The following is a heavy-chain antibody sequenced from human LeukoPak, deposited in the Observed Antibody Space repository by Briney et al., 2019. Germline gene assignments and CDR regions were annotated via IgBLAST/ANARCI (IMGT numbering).Heavy chain of an antibody. CDR1: GGSISSSSYY. J-gene: IGHJ4*02. V-gene: IGHV4-39*07. D-gene: IGHD6-19*01. CDR3: ARIAVSSGVVDY. CDR2: IYHSGST. Sequence: SETLSLTCTVSGGSISSSSYYWGWIRQPPGKGLEWIGEIYHSGSTNYNPSLKSRVTISVDKSKNQFSLKLSSVTAADTAVYYCARIAVSSGVVDYWGQGTLVTVSS.